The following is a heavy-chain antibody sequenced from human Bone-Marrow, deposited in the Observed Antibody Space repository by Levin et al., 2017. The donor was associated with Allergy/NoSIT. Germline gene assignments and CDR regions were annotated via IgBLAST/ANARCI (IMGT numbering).Heavy chain of an antibody. Sequence: GESLKISCAASGFSFSNYAMSWVRQAPGKGLEYVSAISSSGDSTYYADSVRGRFTISRDNSKNTLYLQLNSLRAEDTAVYYCAKDSEKTYYYGSGTYLAFDYWGQGSLVTVSS. D-gene: IGHD3-10*01. CDR3: AKDSEKTYYYGSGTYLAFDY. CDR1: GFSFSNYA. V-gene: IGHV3-23*01. J-gene: IGHJ4*02. CDR2: ISSSGDST.